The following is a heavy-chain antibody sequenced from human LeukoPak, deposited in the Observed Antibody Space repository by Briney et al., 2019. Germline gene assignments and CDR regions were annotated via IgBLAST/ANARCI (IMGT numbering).Heavy chain of an antibody. CDR2: IRYDGSNK. Sequence: PGGSLRLSCAASGFTFSSYGMHWVRQAPGKGLEWVAFIRYDGSNKYYADSVKGRFTISRDNSKNTLYLQMNSLRAEDTAVYYCAKDKRTSYYYYMDVWGKGTTVTVSS. CDR1: GFTFSSYG. J-gene: IGHJ6*03. CDR3: AKDKRTSYYYYMDV. V-gene: IGHV3-30*02. D-gene: IGHD2-2*01.